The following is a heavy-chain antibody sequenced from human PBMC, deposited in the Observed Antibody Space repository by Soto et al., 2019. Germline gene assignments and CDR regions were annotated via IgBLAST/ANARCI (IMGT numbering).Heavy chain of an antibody. Sequence: QVQLQESGPRLVKPSETLSLTCTVSGGSIDSYFWSWIRQPPGKGLEWIGYIYHSGSTDYNPSLKSRVTVSVDTSKNQFSLKLTSVTDADTAVYYCAREPHSSSWYSWFDPWGQGTLVTVLS. CDR1: GGSIDSYF. V-gene: IGHV4-59*01. D-gene: IGHD6-13*01. CDR2: IYHSGST. J-gene: IGHJ5*02. CDR3: AREPHSSSWYSWFDP.